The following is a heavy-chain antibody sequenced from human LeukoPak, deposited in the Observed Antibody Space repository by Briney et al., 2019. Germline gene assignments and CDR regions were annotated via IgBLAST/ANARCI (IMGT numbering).Heavy chain of an antibody. Sequence: SETLSLTCTVSGGSISSYYWSWIRQPPGKGLEWIGYIYYSGSINYNPSLESRVTISVDTSKNQFSLKLSSVTAADTAVYYCAREEGSFDYWGQGTLVTVSS. CDR1: GGSISSYY. CDR3: AREEGSFDY. CDR2: IYYSGSI. V-gene: IGHV4-59*01. D-gene: IGHD1-26*01. J-gene: IGHJ4*02.